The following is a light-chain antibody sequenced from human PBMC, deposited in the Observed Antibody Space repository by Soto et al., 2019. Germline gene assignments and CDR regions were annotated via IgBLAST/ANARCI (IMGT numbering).Light chain of an antibody. CDR1: QNIRNF. CDR3: QQYYTYST. V-gene: IGKV1-5*01. CDR2: DGP. Sequence: DIQLTQSPSTLSAAVGDSVTITFLASQNIRNFLACYQQKPGKAPKPPIFDGPTLKTGVPSRFGGSGSGAEFNFTITGLQPDDFATYFCQQYYTYSTFGQGTRLEIK. J-gene: IGKJ5*01.